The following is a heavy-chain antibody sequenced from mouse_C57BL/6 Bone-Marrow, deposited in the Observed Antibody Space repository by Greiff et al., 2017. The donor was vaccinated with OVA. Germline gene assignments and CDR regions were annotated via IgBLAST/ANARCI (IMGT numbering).Heavy chain of an antibody. Sequence: QVQLQQSGAELAKPGASVKLSCKASGYTFTSYWMHWVKQRPGQGLEWIGYINPSSGYTKYNQKFKDKATLTADKSSGTAYMQLSSLTYEDSAVYYCASGVLRLLFAYWGQGTTLTVSS. CDR3: ASGVLRLLFAY. CDR2: INPSSGYT. D-gene: IGHD1-1*01. J-gene: IGHJ2*01. CDR1: GYTFTSYW. V-gene: IGHV1-7*01.